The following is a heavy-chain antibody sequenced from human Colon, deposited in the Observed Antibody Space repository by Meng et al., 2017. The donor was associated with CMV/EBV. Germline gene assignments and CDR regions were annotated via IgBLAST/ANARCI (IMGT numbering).Heavy chain of an antibody. Sequence: GSLRLSCSVSGDSVTSSGYYWGWIRQPPGTGLEWIGSVFYTGATYYSPSLKSRVSTSLDSSRNQFFLTLTSMTAADTAIYYCARRALVRGKRYYFDYWGQGMLVTVSS. V-gene: IGHV4-39*07. CDR1: GDSVTSSGYY. CDR2: VFYTGAT. J-gene: IGHJ4*02. CDR3: ARRALVRGKRYYFDY. D-gene: IGHD2-8*02.